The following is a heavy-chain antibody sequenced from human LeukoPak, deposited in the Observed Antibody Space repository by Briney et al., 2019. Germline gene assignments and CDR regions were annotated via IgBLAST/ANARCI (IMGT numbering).Heavy chain of an antibody. CDR1: GFTFSSYA. V-gene: IGHV3-30-3*01. CDR3: ARDLVPVVVTAIPDY. D-gene: IGHD2-21*02. CDR2: ISYDGSNK. J-gene: IGHJ4*02. Sequence: GRSLRLSCAASGFTFSSYAMHWVRQAPGKGLEWVAVISYDGSNKYYADSVKGRFTISRDNSKNTLYLRMNSLRAEDTAVYYCARDLVPVVVTAIPDYWGQGTLVTVSS.